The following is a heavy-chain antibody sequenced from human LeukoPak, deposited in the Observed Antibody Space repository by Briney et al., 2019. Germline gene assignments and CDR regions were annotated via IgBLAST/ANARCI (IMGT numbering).Heavy chain of an antibody. D-gene: IGHD6-19*01. CDR1: GGSISSYY. J-gene: IGHJ5*02. CDR3: ARAAPRYSSANWFDP. Sequence: PPETLSLTCTVSGGSISSYYWSWIRQPPGKGLEWIGYIYYSGSTNYNPSLKSRVTISVDTSKNQFSLKLSSVTAADTAVYYCARAAPRYSSANWFDPWGQGTLVTVSS. CDR2: IYYSGST. V-gene: IGHV4-59*01.